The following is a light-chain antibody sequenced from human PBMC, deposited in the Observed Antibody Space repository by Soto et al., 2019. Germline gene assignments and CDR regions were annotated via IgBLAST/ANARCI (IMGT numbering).Light chain of an antibody. CDR3: QQTFSPDVT. J-gene: IGKJ4*01. CDR2: DAS. Sequence: DIHLTQSPSSLSAAVGDRVTITCRASQAILTYLNWLQQKAGKAPEVLIYDASGLRSGVPSRFTGSGSATDFTLTITSLQREDAGTYFYQQTFSPDVTFGGGTKVDNK. CDR1: QAILTY. V-gene: IGKV1-39*01.